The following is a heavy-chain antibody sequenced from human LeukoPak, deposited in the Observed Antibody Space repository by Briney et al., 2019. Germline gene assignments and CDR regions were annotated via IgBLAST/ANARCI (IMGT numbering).Heavy chain of an antibody. CDR2: IIPIFGTA. D-gene: IGHD3-22*01. V-gene: IGHV1-69*13. Sequence: SVKVSCKASGGTFSSYAISWVRQAPGQGLEWMGEIIPIFGTANYAQKFQGRVTITADESTSTAYMELSSQRSEDTAVYYCARESNYYDSSGPEYWFDPWGQGTLVTVSS. CDR1: GGTFSSYA. J-gene: IGHJ5*02. CDR3: ARESNYYDSSGPEYWFDP.